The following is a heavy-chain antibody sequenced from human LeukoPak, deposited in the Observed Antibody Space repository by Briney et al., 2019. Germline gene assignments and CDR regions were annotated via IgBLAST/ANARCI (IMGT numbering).Heavy chain of an antibody. CDR1: GFTFTTYT. CDR2: ISSSSSYI. J-gene: IGHJ4*02. V-gene: IGHV3-21*01. D-gene: IGHD2-15*01. CDR3: ARSKDGGLTIFDY. Sequence: PGGSPRLSCAASGFTFTTYTMAWVRQAPGKGLEGVSSISSSSSYIYYADSVKGRFTISRDNAKNSLYLQMNSLRAEDTAVYYCARSKDGGLTIFDYWGQGTLVTVSS.